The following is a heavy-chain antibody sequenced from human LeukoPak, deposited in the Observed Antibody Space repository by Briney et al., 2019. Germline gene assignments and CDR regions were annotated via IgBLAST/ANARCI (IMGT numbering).Heavy chain of an antibody. V-gene: IGHV3-23*01. J-gene: IGHJ4*02. CDR1: GVTLSSYA. CDR3: ARSQGELSLYRA. CDR2: ISSSGSGGNT. D-gene: IGHD3-16*02. Sequence: GGSLRLSCTASGVTLSSYAMSWARQAPGKGLEWVSGISSSGSGGNTYYADSVKGRFTISRDNSKNTLYLQMNSLRAEDTAVYYCARSQGELSLYRAWGQGTLVTVSS.